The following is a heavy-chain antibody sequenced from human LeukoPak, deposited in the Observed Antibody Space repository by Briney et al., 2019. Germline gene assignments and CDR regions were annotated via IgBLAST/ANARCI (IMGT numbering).Heavy chain of an antibody. CDR1: GYSFTNYW. CDR3: ARRRTRPEAFDV. J-gene: IGHJ3*01. V-gene: IGHV5-51*01. Sequence: GESLKISCRGSGYSFTNYWIGWVRQMPGKGLEWMGVIYPGDSNTRYSPSLQGQVTISADKSINTAYLQWSSLKASDTAMYYCARRRTRPEAFDVWGLGTMVTVSS. CDR2: IYPGDSNT. D-gene: IGHD1-14*01.